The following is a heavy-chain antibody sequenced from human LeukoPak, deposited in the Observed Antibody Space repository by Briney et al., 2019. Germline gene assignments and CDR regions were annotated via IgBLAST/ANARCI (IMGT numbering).Heavy chain of an antibody. CDR2: IDPSDSYT. D-gene: IGHD6-13*01. CDR3: ARHAKAYGSSCDY. J-gene: IGHJ4*02. Sequence: PGESLKICCKGSGYSFTTYWISWVRQMPGKGLEWMGRIDPSDSYTNYSPSFQGHVTISADKSFSTAYLQWTSLKASDTAMYYCARHAKAYGSSCDYWGQGTLVTVSS. CDR1: GYSFTTYW. V-gene: IGHV5-10-1*01.